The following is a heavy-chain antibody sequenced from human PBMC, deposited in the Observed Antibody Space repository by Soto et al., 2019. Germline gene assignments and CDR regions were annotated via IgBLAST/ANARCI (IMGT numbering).Heavy chain of an antibody. J-gene: IGHJ3*02. Sequence: PSETLSLTCTVSGGSISSYYWSWIRQPPGKGLEWIGYIYYSGSTNYNPSLKSRVTISVDTSKNQFSLKLSSVTAADTAVYYCARHAVPAASAFDIWGQGTMVTVSS. CDR1: GGSISSYY. D-gene: IGHD2-2*01. V-gene: IGHV4-59*08. CDR3: ARHAVPAASAFDI. CDR2: IYYSGST.